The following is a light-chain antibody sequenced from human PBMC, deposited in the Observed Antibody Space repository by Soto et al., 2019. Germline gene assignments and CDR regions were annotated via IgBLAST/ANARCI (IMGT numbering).Light chain of an antibody. Sequence: QSALTQPASVSGSPGQSITISCTGTSIDVGTYNLVSWYRQYPGTAPKLLLYEVTKLPSGVSSRFSGSKSGNTASLTISGLQAKDEADYFCCSYAGSQTFVVFGGGTKVTVL. CDR3: CSYAGSQTFVV. J-gene: IGLJ2*01. CDR2: EVT. V-gene: IGLV2-23*02. CDR1: SIDVGTYNL.